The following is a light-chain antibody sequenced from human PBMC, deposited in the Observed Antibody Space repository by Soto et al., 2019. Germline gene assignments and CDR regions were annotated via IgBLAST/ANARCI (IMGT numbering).Light chain of an antibody. CDR3: QQYNNWPRT. CDR2: GAS. Sequence: IVMTQSPATLSVSPGERDTLSCRASQSASSNLAWYRQRPSQAPRLLLYGASTRATGSPARFSGSGSGTGSTLTISSQEAEDFAVYYCQQYNNWPRTFGQGTKVQI. J-gene: IGKJ1*01. CDR1: QSASSN. V-gene: IGKV3-15*01.